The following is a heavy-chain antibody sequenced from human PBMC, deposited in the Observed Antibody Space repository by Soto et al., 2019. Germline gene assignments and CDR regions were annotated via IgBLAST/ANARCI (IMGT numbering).Heavy chain of an antibody. CDR3: ARAPTTVTTAYYFDY. V-gene: IGHV3-30-3*01. CDR2: ISYDGSNK. Sequence: QVQLVESGGGVVQPGRSLRLSCAASGFTFSSYAMHWVRQAPGKGLEWVAVISYDGSNKYYAGSVKGRFTISRDNSKNTLYLQMNSLRADDTAVYYCARAPTTVTTAYYFDYWGQGTLVTVSS. D-gene: IGHD4-17*01. CDR1: GFTFSSYA. J-gene: IGHJ4*02.